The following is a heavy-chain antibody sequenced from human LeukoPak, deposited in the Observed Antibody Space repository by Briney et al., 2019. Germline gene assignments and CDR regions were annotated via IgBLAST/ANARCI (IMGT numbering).Heavy chain of an antibody. V-gene: IGHV1-2*02. Sequence: ASVKVSCKASGYTFTGHYMHWVRQAPGQGLEWMGWINPNSGGTNYAQKFQGRVTMTRDTSISTAYMELSRLRSDDTAVYYCTRGRAAAGSFWFDPWGQGTLVTVSS. CDR2: INPNSGGT. J-gene: IGHJ5*02. D-gene: IGHD6-13*01. CDR1: GYTFTGHY. CDR3: TRGRAAAGSFWFDP.